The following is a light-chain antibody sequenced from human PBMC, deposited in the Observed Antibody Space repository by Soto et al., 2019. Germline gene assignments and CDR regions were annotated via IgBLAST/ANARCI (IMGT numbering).Light chain of an antibody. Sequence: EIVLTQSPGTVSLSPGERATLSCRAGQSVSTNYLAWYQQKPGQAPRLLIYRTSTRATGIPDRFSGGGSGTEFTLTISSLQFEDFAVYYCQQYNNWPRTFGQGTKVDIK. V-gene: IGKV3D-15*01. CDR3: QQYNNWPRT. J-gene: IGKJ1*01. CDR2: RTS. CDR1: QSVSTN.